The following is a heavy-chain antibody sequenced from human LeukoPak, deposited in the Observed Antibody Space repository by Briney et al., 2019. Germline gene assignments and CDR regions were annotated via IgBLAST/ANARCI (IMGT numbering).Heavy chain of an antibody. CDR1: GGTFSSYA. D-gene: IGHD4-23*01. V-gene: IGHV1-18*01. CDR3: ARRITYGGPRGAFDI. CDR2: ISAYNGNT. Sequence: ASVKVSCKASGGTFSSYAISWVRQAPGQGLEWMGWISAYNGNTNYAQKLQGRVTMTTDTSTSTAYMELRSLRSDDTAVYYCARRITYGGPRGAFDIWGQGTMVTVSS. J-gene: IGHJ3*02.